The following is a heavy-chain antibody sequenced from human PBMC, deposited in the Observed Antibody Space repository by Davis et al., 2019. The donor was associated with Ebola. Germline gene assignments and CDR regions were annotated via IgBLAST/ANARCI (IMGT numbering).Heavy chain of an antibody. CDR2: IIPIFGTA. J-gene: IGHJ4*02. CDR1: GGTFSSYA. CDR3: ASASPLSGFMYYFDY. Sequence: SVKVSCKASGGTFSSYAISWARQAPGQGLEWMGGIIPIFGTANYAQKFQGRVTITADKSTSTAYMELSSLRSEDTAVYYCASASPLSGFMYYFDYWGQGTLVTVSS. V-gene: IGHV1-69*06. D-gene: IGHD2/OR15-2a*01.